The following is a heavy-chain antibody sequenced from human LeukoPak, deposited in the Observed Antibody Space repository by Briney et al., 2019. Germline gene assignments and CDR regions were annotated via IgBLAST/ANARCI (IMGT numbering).Heavy chain of an antibody. D-gene: IGHD6-19*01. CDR3: ATGYSSGWYFYFQY. CDR2: IRYDGSNK. Sequence: GGSLRLSCAASGFTFSGSGMHWVRQAPDKGLEWVAFIRYDGSNKYYADSVKGRFTISRDNAKNSLYLRMDSLRAEDTAVYYCATGYSSGWYFYFQYWGQGTLVTVSS. J-gene: IGHJ1*01. V-gene: IGHV3-30*02. CDR1: GFTFSGSG.